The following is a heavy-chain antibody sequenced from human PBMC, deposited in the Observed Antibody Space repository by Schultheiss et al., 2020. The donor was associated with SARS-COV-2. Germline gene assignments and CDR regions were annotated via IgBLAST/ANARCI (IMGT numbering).Heavy chain of an antibody. D-gene: IGHD4-11*01. CDR1: GYTFTSYA. CDR2: ISAYNGNT. V-gene: IGHV1-18*01. Sequence: ASVKVSCKASGYTFTSYAMNWVRQAPGQGLEWMGWISAYNGNTNYAQKLQGRVTMTTDTSTSTAYMELRSLRSEDTAVYYCARGATVTTRPYYYYGMDVWGQGTTVTVSS. CDR3: ARGATVTTRPYYYYGMDV. J-gene: IGHJ6*02.